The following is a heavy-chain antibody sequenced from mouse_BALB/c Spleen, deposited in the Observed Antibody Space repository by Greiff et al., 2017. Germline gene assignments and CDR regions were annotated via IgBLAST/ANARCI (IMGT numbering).Heavy chain of an antibody. Sequence: EVKLEESGAELVKPGASVKLSCTASGFNIKDTYMHWVKQRPEQGLEWIGRIDPANGNTKYDPKFQGKATITADTSSNTAYLQLSSLTSEDTAVYYCARCQFSTWGFDYWGQGTTLTVSS. CDR3: ARCQFSTWGFDY. CDR2: IDPANGNT. J-gene: IGHJ2*01. CDR1: GFNIKDTY. V-gene: IGHV14-3*02. D-gene: IGHD1-1*01.